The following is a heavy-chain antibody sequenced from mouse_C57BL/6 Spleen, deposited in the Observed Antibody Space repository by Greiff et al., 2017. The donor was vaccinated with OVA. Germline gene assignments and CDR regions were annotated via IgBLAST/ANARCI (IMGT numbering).Heavy chain of an antibody. Sequence: QVQLQQSGPELVKPGASVKISCKASGYAFSSSWMNWVKQRPGKGLEWIGRIYPGDGDTNYNGKFKGQATLTADKSSSTAYMQLSSLTSEDSAVYVCARAGSGNYDAMDYWGQGTSVTVSS. CDR1: GYAFSSSW. V-gene: IGHV1-82*01. J-gene: IGHJ4*01. D-gene: IGHD3-1*01. CDR3: ARAGSGNYDAMDY. CDR2: IYPGDGDT.